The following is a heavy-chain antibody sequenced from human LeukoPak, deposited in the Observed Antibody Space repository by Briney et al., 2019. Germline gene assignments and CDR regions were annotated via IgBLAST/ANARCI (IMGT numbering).Heavy chain of an antibody. D-gene: IGHD3-9*01. CDR2: IYYRGST. Sequence: KPSETLSLTCTVSGGSIINYYWSWIRQPPGKGLEWIGYIYYRGSTNYNPSPKSRVTMSVDTSKNRFSLNLSSVTAADTAVYYCARQEVTGYSDYWGQGTLVTVSS. J-gene: IGHJ4*02. V-gene: IGHV4-59*08. CDR3: ARQEVTGYSDY. CDR1: GGSIINYY.